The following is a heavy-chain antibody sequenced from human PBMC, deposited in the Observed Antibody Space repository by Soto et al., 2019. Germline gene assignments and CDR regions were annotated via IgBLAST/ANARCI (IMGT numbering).Heavy chain of an antibody. CDR2: INSDGSST. D-gene: IGHD3-3*01. CDR1: GFTLSSYW. J-gene: IGHJ6*03. Sequence: GGSLRLSCAASGFTLSSYWMHWVRQAPGKGLVWVSRINSDGSSTSYADSVKGRFTISRDNAKNTLYLQMNSLRAEDTAVYYCARYAYYDFWSGLSHYYYYYMDVWGKGTTVTVSS. V-gene: IGHV3-74*01. CDR3: ARYAYYDFWSGLSHYYYYYMDV.